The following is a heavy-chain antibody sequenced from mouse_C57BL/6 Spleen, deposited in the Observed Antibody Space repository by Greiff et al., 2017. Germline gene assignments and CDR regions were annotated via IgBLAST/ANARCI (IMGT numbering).Heavy chain of an antibody. CDR3: ARGHYGSRRYAMDY. D-gene: IGHD1-1*01. CDR1: GYSITSGYY. CDR2: ISYDGSN. Sequence: EVKLMESGPGLVKPSQSLSLTCSVTGYSITSGYYWNWIRQFPGNKLEWMGYISYDGSNNYNPSLKNRISITRDTSKNQFFLKLNSVTTEDTATYYCARGHYGSRRYAMDYWGQGTSVTVSS. V-gene: IGHV3-6*01. J-gene: IGHJ4*01.